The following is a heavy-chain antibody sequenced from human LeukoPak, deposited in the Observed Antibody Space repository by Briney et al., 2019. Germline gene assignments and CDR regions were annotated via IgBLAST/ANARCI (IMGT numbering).Heavy chain of an antibody. D-gene: IGHD1/OR15-1a*01. Sequence: GGSLRLSCAASGFTLSSYAMSWVRQAPGKGLEWVSAISSSGGSTYYVDSVKGRFTVSRDNSRNTLYLQMNSLRAEDTAVYYCAINWNNDYWGQGTLVTVSS. CDR3: AINWNNDY. J-gene: IGHJ4*02. V-gene: IGHV3-23*01. CDR2: ISSSGGST. CDR1: GFTLSSYA.